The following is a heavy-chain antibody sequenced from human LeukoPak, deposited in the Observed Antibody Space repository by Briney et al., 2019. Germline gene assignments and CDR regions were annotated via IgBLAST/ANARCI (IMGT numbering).Heavy chain of an antibody. CDR1: GGSISSYY. D-gene: IGHD1-26*01. CDR2: IYYSGST. V-gene: IGHV4-59*01. CDR3: ARGLPGLLYYFDY. J-gene: IGHJ4*02. Sequence: PSETLSLTCTVSGGSISSYYWSWIRQPPGKGLEWIGHIYYSGSTNYNPSLKSRVTISVDTSKNQFSLKLSSVSAADTAVHYCARGLPGLLYYFDYWGQGTLVTASS.